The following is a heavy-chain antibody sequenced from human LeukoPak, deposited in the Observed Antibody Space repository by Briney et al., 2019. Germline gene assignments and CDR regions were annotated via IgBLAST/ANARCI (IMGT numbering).Heavy chain of an antibody. V-gene: IGHV4-59*01. CDR2: IYYTGST. J-gene: IGHJ5*02. CDR1: GGSISSYY. D-gene: IGHD7-27*01. CDR3: ARATTGEPYSWFDP. Sequence: SEILSLTCTVSGGSISSYYWSWIRQPPGKGLEWIGYIYYTGSTNYNPSLRSRVTISVDTSRNQFSLKLSSVTAADTAVYYCARATTGEPYSWFDPWGQGTLVTVSS.